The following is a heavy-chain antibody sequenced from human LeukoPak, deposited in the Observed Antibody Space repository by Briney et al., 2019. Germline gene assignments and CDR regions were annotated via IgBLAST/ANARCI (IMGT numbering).Heavy chain of an antibody. CDR1: GYTFTGYY. V-gene: IGHV1-2*02. D-gene: IGHD6-19*01. CDR2: INPNSGGT. CDR3: ARDQRIAVAGILDY. J-gene: IGHJ4*02. Sequence: ASVKVSCKASGYTFTGYYMHWVRQAPGQGLEWMGWINPNSGGTNYAQKFQGRVTMTRDTSISTAYMELGRLRSDDTAVYYCARDQRIAVAGILDYWGQGTLVTVSS.